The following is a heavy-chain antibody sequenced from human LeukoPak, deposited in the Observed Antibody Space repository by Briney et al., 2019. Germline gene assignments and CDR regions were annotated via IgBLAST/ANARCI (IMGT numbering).Heavy chain of an antibody. CDR2: ISSSSSYI. D-gene: IGHD2-2*01. V-gene: IGHV3-21*01. CDR1: GFTFSSYS. CDR3: ASSHDDLLVVPAAMTY. J-gene: IGHJ4*02. Sequence: PGGSLRLSCAASGFTFSSYSMNWVRQAPGKGLEWVSSISSSSSYIYYADSVKGRFTISRDNAKNSLYLQMNSLRAEDTAVYYCASSHDDLLVVPAAMTYWGQGTLVTVSS.